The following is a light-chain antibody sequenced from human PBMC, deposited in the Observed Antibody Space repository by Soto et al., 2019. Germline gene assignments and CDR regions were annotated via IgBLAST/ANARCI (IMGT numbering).Light chain of an antibody. V-gene: IGKV1-5*03. J-gene: IGKJ1*01. CDR3: QQYSSHST. CDR1: QSTSSY. CDR2: QAS. Sequence: DIQKTQSPSTLSASVGDRVTITCRASQSTSSYLAWYQQEPGKAPKLLIYQASSLENGVPSRFSGSGSGTEFSLTISSLQPDDFATYYCQQYSSHSTFGQGTKVDIK.